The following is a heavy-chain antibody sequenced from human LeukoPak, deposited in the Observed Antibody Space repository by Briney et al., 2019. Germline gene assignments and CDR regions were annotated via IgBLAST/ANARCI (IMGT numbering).Heavy chain of an antibody. CDR1: GFTFSSYA. J-gene: IGHJ4*02. V-gene: IGHV3-30*04. CDR2: ISYGGSNK. Sequence: GRSLRLSCAASGFTFSSYAMHWVRQAPGKGLEWVAVISYGGSNKYYADSVKGRFTISRDNSKNTLYLQMNSLRAEDTAVYYCARDRRYDILTGYYWWESDYWGQGTLVTVSP. D-gene: IGHD3-9*01. CDR3: ARDRRYDILTGYYWWESDY.